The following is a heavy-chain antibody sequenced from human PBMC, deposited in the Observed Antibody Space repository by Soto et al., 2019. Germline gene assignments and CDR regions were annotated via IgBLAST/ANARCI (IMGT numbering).Heavy chain of an antibody. CDR2: IYYSGST. V-gene: IGHV4-31*03. CDR1: GGSISSGGYY. CDR3: ARGGIVVVVAARDAFDI. D-gene: IGHD2-15*01. J-gene: IGHJ3*02. Sequence: QVQLQESGPGLVKPSQTLSLTCTVSGGSISSGGYYWSWIRQHPGKGLEWIGYIYYSGSTYYNPSLKSRVTITGDTSKNQFSLKLSSVTAADKAVYYCARGGIVVVVAARDAFDIWGQGTMVTVSS.